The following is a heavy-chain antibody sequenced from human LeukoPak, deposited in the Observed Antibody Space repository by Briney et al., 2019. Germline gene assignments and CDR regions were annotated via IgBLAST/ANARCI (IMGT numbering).Heavy chain of an antibody. CDR1: GGSFSGYY. J-gene: IGHJ4*02. D-gene: IGHD6-13*01. CDR3: ARERSSSWSAVDY. CDR2: INHSGST. V-gene: IGHV4-34*01. Sequence: PSETLSLTCAVYGGSFSGYYWSWIRQPPGKGLEWIGEINHSGSTNYNPSLKSRVTISVDTSKNQFSLKLSSVTAADTAVYYCARERSSSWSAVDYCGQGTLVTVSS.